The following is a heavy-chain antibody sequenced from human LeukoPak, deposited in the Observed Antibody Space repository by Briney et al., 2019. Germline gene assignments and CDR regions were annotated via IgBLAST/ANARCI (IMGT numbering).Heavy chain of an antibody. J-gene: IGHJ4*02. Sequence: GGSLRLSCAGSGFTFNSPSWMSWVRQAPGKGLEWVANISADGSRKYYVDSVKGRFTISKDNAKKSLYLEMNSLTAEDTAVYYCARSERWGQGTLVTVSS. CDR3: ARSER. V-gene: IGHV3-7*01. CDR1: GFTFNSPSW. CDR2: ISADGSRK.